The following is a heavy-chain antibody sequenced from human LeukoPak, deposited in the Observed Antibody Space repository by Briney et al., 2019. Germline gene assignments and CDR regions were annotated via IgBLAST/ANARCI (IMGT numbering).Heavy chain of an antibody. V-gene: IGHV3-7*03. CDR3: ARGGNRCFN. CDR1: GFTFNSNW. Sequence: GGSLRLSCAVSGFTFNSNWMSCVRQAPGNGLEWVANIKQDGSEKYYVDSVQGRFTISRDNAKNSLYLQMNSLRAEDTAVYCCARGGNRCFNWGQGTLVTVSS. D-gene: IGHD1-14*01. CDR2: IKQDGSEK. J-gene: IGHJ4*02.